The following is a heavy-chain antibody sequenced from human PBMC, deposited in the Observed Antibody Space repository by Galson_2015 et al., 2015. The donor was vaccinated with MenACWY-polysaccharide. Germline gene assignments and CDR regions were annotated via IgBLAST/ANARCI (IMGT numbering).Heavy chain of an antibody. J-gene: IGHJ4*02. V-gene: IGHV1-69*13. D-gene: IGHD1-20*01. CDR3: ARGSSVRRLTGTTPGLVDYFDY. Sequence: SVKVSCKASGGTFSSYAISWVRQAPGQGLEWMGGIIPIFGTANYAQKFQGRVTITADESTSTAYMELSSLRSEDTAVYYCARGSSVRRLTGTTPGLVDYFDYWGQGTLVTVSS. CDR1: GGTFSSYA. CDR2: IIPIFGTA.